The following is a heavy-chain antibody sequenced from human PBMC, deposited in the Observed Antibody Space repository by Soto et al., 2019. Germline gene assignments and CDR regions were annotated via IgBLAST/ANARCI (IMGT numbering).Heavy chain of an antibody. V-gene: IGHV4-59*01. CDR2: MYYSGTS. CDR1: GGSMINYY. Sequence: PSETLSLTCSVSGGSMINYYGSWVRQTPEKGLEWIGYMYYSGTSNYNSSLKSRVTISVDTSKNQFSLKLTSVTAADTATYYCVRSGHSSAGVSWGLGTLVTVSS. J-gene: IGHJ4*02. D-gene: IGHD3-10*01. CDR3: VRSGHSSAGVS.